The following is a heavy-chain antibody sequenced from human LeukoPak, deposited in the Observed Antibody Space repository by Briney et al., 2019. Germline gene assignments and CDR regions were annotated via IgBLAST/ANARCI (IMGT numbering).Heavy chain of an antibody. CDR3: ARGLGGSSIGQVDH. D-gene: IGHD3-16*01. J-gene: IGHJ4*02. V-gene: IGHV4-4*07. CDR2: ISASGNT. CDR1: GGSMNQYY. Sequence: SETLSLTCTVSGGSMNQYYWSWIRQPAGKGLEWIGRISASGNTNYNPSLRSRVTMSVDTSKNHFSLNLSDVTAADTAVYYCARGLGGSSIGQVDHWGQGTLVTVSS.